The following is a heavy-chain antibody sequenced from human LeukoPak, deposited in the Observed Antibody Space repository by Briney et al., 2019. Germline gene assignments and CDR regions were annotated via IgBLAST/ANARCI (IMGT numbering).Heavy chain of an antibody. V-gene: IGHV4-34*01. Sequence: SETLPLTCAVYGGSFSGYYWSWIRQPPGKGLEWIGEINHSGSTNYNPSLKSRVTISVDTSKNQFSLKLSSVTAADTAVYYCSGGGGYWGQGTQVTVSS. CDR2: INHSGST. D-gene: IGHD2-15*01. J-gene: IGHJ4*02. CDR3: SGGGGY. CDR1: GGSFSGYY.